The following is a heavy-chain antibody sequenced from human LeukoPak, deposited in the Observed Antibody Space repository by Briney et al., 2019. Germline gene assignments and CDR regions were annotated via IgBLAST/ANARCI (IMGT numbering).Heavy chain of an antibody. CDR3: ARSTGYSSSWYEYFQH. D-gene: IGHD6-13*01. Sequence: GESLKISCKGSGYSFTSYWIGWVRQMPGKGLEWMGIIYPGDSDTRYNPSFQGQVTISADKSISTANLQWSSLKASDTAMYYCARSTGYSSSWYEYFQHWGQGTLVTVSS. CDR1: GYSFTSYW. CDR2: IYPGDSDT. V-gene: IGHV5-51*01. J-gene: IGHJ1*01.